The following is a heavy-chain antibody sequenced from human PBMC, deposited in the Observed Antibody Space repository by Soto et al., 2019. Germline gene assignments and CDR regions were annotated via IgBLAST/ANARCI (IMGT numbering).Heavy chain of an antibody. Sequence: SETLSLTCTVSGGSISSGGYYWSWIRQHPGKGLEWIGYTYYSGSTYYNPSLKSRVTISVDTSKNQFSLKLSSVTAADTAVYYCARDRGGDYYYGMDVWGQGTTVTVSS. CDR1: GGSISSGGYY. CDR3: ARDRGGDYYYGMDV. D-gene: IGHD3-10*01. CDR2: TYYSGST. J-gene: IGHJ6*02. V-gene: IGHV4-31*03.